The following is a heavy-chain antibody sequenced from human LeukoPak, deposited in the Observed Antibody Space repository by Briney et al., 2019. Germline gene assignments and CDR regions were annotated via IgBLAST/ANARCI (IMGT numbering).Heavy chain of an antibody. V-gene: IGHV1-2*02. CDR1: GYTFTGYY. Sequence: ASVKVSCKASGYTFTGYYMHWVRQAPGQGLECMGWINPNSGGTNYAQKFQGRVTMTRDTSISTAYMELSRLRSDDTAVYYCARDLVVAAGTYDYYYYGMDVWGQGTTVTVSS. D-gene: IGHD2-15*01. CDR3: ARDLVVAAGTYDYYYYGMDV. CDR2: INPNSGGT. J-gene: IGHJ6*02.